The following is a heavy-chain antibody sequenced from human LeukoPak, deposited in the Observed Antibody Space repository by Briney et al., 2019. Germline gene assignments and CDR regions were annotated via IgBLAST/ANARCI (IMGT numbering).Heavy chain of an antibody. V-gene: IGHV4-61*02. CDR3: ARDGLGSSSDTFDI. CDR1: GGSISSGSYY. D-gene: IGHD6-6*01. CDR2: IYTSGST. J-gene: IGHJ3*02. Sequence: SETLSLTCTVSGGSISSGSYYWSWIRQPAGKGLEWIGRIYTSGSTNYNPSLKSRVTISVDTSKNQFSLKLSSVTAADTAVYYCARDGLGSSSDTFDIWGQGTMVTVSS.